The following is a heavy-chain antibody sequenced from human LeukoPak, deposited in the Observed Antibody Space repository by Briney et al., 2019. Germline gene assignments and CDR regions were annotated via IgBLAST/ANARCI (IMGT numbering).Heavy chain of an antibody. CDR1: GYTFTSYD. D-gene: IGHD6-13*01. CDR2: MNPNSGNT. Sequence: ASVKVSCKASGYTFTSYDINWVRQATGQGLGWMGWMNPNSGNTGYAQKFQGRVTMTRNTSISTAYMELSSLRSEDTAVYYCARVSSSHESIFDYWGQGTLVTVSS. CDR3: ARVSSSHESIFDY. J-gene: IGHJ4*02. V-gene: IGHV1-8*01.